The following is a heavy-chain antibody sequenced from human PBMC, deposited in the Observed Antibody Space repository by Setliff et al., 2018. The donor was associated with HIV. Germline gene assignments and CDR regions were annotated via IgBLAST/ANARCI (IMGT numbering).Heavy chain of an antibody. CDR1: GYTFTGYY. CDR3: ARVTPYCGGDCFDAFDI. Sequence: GASVKVSCKASGYTFTGYYMHWVRQAPGQGLEWMGRINPNSGGTNYAQKSQGRVTMTRDTSISTAYMELSRLRSEDTAVYFCARVTPYCGGDCFDAFDIWGQGTMVTVS. V-gene: IGHV1-2*06. J-gene: IGHJ3*02. CDR2: INPNSGGT. D-gene: IGHD2-21*02.